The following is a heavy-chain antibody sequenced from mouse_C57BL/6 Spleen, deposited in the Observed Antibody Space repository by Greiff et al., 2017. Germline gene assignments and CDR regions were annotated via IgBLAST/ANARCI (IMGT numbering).Heavy chain of an antibody. CDR1: GYAFSSSW. J-gene: IGHJ4*01. CDR2: IYPGDGDT. D-gene: IGHD2-12*01. Sequence: VTLMESGPELVKPGASVKISCKASGYAFSSSWMNWVKQRPGKGLEWIGRIYPGDGDTNYNGKFKGKATLTADKSSSTAYMQLSSLTSEDSAVYFCARGERHGYYYAMDCGGQGTSVTVSS. V-gene: IGHV1-82*01. CDR3: ARGERHGYYYAMDC.